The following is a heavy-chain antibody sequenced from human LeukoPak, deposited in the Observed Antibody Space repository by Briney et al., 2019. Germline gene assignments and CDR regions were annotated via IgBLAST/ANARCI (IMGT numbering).Heavy chain of an antibody. CDR2: ISWDGGST. V-gene: IGHV3-43D*03. J-gene: IGHJ4*02. D-gene: IGHD3-22*01. Sequence: GGSLRLSCAASGFTFDDYAMHWVRQAPGKGLEWVSLISWDGGSTYYADSVKGRFTISRDNSKNSLYLQMNSLRAEDTALYYCAKDMTNYYDSSGLFDYWGQGTLVTVSS. CDR1: GFTFDDYA. CDR3: AKDMTNYYDSSGLFDY.